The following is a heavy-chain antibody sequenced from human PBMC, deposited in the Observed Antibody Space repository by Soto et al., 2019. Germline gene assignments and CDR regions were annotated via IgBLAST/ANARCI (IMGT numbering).Heavy chain of an antibody. CDR1: GGSIISYY. J-gene: IGHJ6*02. D-gene: IGHD3-10*01. Sequence: LEILSLTCTVSGGSIISYYWSWIRQPPGKGLEWIGYVYYSGSTNYNPSLKSRVTISVDTSKNQFSLKLSSVTAADTAVYYCARSGSGSYSPYYYYYGMDVWGQGTTVTVSS. CDR2: VYYSGST. V-gene: IGHV4-59*08. CDR3: ARSGSGSYSPYYYYYGMDV.